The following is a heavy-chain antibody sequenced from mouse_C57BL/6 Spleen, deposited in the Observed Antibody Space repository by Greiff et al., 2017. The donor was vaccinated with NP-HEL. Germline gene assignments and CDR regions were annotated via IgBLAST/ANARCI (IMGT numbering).Heavy chain of an antibody. CDR3: TVYYATTGY. CDR1: GYTFTDYE. D-gene: IGHD2-1*01. CDR2: IDPDTGGT. J-gene: IGHJ4*01. Sequence: QVQLQQSGAELVRPGASVTLSCKASGYTFTDYEMHWVKQTPVHGLEWIGAIDPDTGGTAYNQKFKGKAILTADKSSSTAYMELRSLTSEDSAVYYCTVYYATTGYWGQGTSVTVSA. V-gene: IGHV1-15*01.